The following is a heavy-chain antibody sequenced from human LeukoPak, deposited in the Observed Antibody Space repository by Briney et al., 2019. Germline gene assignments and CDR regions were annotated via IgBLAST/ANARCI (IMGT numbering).Heavy chain of an antibody. CDR3: GSYDHWYYFDY. V-gene: IGHV3-23*01. J-gene: IGHJ4*02. CDR2: VSSSGETT. Sequence: GGSLRLSCAASGFTFSSYAMSWVRQAPGKGREWVSSVSSSGETTYYADSVKGRFTISRDNSKNTLYLQMNSLRAEDTAVYYCGSYDHWYYFDYWGQGTLVTVSS. D-gene: IGHD2-15*01. CDR1: GFTFSSYA.